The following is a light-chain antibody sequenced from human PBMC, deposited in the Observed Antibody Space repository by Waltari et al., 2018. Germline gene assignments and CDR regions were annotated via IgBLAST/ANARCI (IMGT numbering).Light chain of an antibody. CDR1: SSAVGYYNY. J-gene: IGLJ3*02. CDR2: HVN. CDR3: ISYTTRRLWV. Sequence: QSALTQPASVSGSPGQSIRIPCTGTSSAVGYYNYLPWYQQPPGQAPKLMISHVNNRPSGFANRFSGSKSGNTASLTISGLQAEDEADYYCISYTTRRLWVFGGGTQLTVL. V-gene: IGLV2-14*03.